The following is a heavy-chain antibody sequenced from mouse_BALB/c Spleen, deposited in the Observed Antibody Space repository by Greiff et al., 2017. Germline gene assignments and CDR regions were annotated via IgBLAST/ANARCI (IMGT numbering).Heavy chain of an antibody. D-gene: IGHD1-1*01. CDR3: ARSFITTVVATYNYFDY. Sequence: VQLKESGPQLVRPGASVKISCKASGYSFTSYWMHWVKQRPGQGLEWIGMIDPSDSETRLNQKFKDKATLTVDKSSSTAYMQLSSPTSEDSAVYYCARSFITTVVATYNYFDYWGQGTTLTVSS. CDR1: GYSFTSYW. CDR2: IDPSDSET. J-gene: IGHJ2*01. V-gene: IGHV1S126*01.